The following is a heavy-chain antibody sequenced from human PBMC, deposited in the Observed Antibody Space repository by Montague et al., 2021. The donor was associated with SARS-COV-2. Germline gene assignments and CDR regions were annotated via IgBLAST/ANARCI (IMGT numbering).Heavy chain of an antibody. J-gene: IGHJ4*02. Sequence: SLRLSCAAYEFTFSSYEMNWIRQAPGKGLEWVSYISSRGSAVFSYAESVKGRFTISRDNARNSLFLQMNSLTVDGTGVYYCARDLDYGGNSLFDYWGQGTLVTVSS. CDR2: ISSRGSAV. D-gene: IGHD4-23*01. CDR1: EFTFSSYE. V-gene: IGHV3-48*03. CDR3: ARDLDYGGNSLFDY.